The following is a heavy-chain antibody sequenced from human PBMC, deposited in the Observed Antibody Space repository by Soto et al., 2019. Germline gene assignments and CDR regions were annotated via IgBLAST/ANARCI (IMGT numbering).Heavy chain of an antibody. J-gene: IGHJ4*02. V-gene: IGHV4-34*01. CDR1: GGSFSGYY. Sequence: QVQLQQWGAGLLKPSETLSLTCAVSGGSFSGYYWSWIRQPPGQGLEWLGENNHSGSTIYNPSLKSRVTKSVDTRKIQFSMKLSSVTAADTAVYYWAPRACSGGSWYCEFDYWGQGTLVTVSS. CDR3: APRACSGGSWYCEFDY. D-gene: IGHD2-15*01. CDR2: NNHSGST.